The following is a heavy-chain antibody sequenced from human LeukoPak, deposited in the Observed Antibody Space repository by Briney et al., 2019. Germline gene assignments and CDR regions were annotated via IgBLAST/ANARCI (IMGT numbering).Heavy chain of an antibody. V-gene: IGHV1-3*01. J-gene: IGHJ4*02. CDR3: ARVVYSSGIFDY. Sequence: GASVEVSCKASGYTFTSYAMHWVRQAPGQRLEWMGWINAGNGNTKYSQKFQGRVTITRDTSASTAYMELSSLRSEDTAVYYCARVVYSSGIFDYWGQGTLVTVSS. D-gene: IGHD6-19*01. CDR1: GYTFTSYA. CDR2: INAGNGNT.